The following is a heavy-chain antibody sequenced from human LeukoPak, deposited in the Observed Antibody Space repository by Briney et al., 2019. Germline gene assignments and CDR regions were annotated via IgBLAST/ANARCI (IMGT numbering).Heavy chain of an antibody. CDR1: GGSISSSSYY. V-gene: IGHV4-39*07. CDR3: ARVGYCSSTSCYYYYMDV. J-gene: IGHJ6*03. CDR2: IYYSGST. Sequence: NSSETLSLTCTVSGGSISSSSYYWGWIRQPPGKGLEWIGSIYYSGSTYYNPSLKSRVTISVDTSKNQFSLKLSSVTAADTAVYYCARVGYCSSTSCYYYYMDVWGKGTTVTVSS. D-gene: IGHD2-2*01.